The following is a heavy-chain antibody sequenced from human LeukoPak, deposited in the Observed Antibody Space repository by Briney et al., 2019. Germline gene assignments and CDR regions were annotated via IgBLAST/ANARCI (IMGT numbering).Heavy chain of an antibody. Sequence: GGSLRLSCAASGFTFSDYAMIWVRQAPGKGLEWVSYITSSGTSIYHADSVKGRFTISRDNAKSSLYLQMNSLRAEDTAVYYCAREGYDYVWGSYRSLDSWGQGTLVTVSS. V-gene: IGHV3-11*01. CDR2: ITSSGTSI. D-gene: IGHD3-16*02. J-gene: IGHJ5*01. CDR1: GFTFSDYA. CDR3: AREGYDYVWGSYRSLDS.